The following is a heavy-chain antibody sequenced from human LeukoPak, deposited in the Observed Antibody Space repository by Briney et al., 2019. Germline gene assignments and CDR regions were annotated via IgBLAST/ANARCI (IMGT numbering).Heavy chain of an antibody. CDR3: ARERSWNGHLDY. CDR2: ASFHGSNT. D-gene: IGHD1-1*01. CDR1: GFIFSDST. V-gene: IGHV3-30*04. J-gene: IGHJ4*02. Sequence: GRSLRLSCAASGFIFSDSTMHWVRQAPGKGLEWVTAASFHGSNTYYADSMKGRFTISRDNSKNTVYLQMNSLRTEDTAVYYRARERSWNGHLDYWGQGRLVTVSS.